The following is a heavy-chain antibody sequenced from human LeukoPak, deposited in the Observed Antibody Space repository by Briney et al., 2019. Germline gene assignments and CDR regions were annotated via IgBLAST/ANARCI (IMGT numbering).Heavy chain of an antibody. CDR3: ARDPGVRWLVGFDY. J-gene: IGHJ4*02. Sequence: GGSLRLSCAASGFTSSSYAMSWVRQAPGKGLEWISGVSVSGATTNHADSVKGRFTISRDNSENTLYLQMDSLRAEDTAVYYCARDPGVRWLVGFDYWGQGTLVTVSS. V-gene: IGHV3-23*01. CDR2: VSVSGATT. CDR1: GFTSSSYA. D-gene: IGHD6-19*01.